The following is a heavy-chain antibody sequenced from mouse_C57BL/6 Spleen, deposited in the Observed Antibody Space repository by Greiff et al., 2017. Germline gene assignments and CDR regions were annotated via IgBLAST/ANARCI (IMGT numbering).Heavy chain of an antibody. Sequence: QVQLQQSGAELVRPGTSVKMSCKASGYTFTNYWIGWAKQRPGHGLEWIGDIYPGGGYTNYNEKFKGKATLTAGKSSSTAYMQFSSLTSEDSAIYYCARSPHYYGSSYEYYFDYWGQGTTLTVSS. CDR1: GYTFTNYW. J-gene: IGHJ2*01. CDR3: ARSPHYYGSSYEYYFDY. D-gene: IGHD1-1*01. CDR2: IYPGGGYT. V-gene: IGHV1-63*01.